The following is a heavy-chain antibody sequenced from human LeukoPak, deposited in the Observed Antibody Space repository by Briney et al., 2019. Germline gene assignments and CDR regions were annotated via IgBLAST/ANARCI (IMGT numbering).Heavy chain of an antibody. CDR1: GYTFTSYY. CDR2: INPSGGST. CDR3: ARGDYDILTGYSKKNIHFDY. Sequence: ASVKVSCKASGYTFTSYYMHWVRQAPGQGLEWMGIINPSGGSTSYAQKFQGRVTMTRDMSTSTVYMELSSLRSEDTAVYYCARGDYDILTGYSKKNIHFDYWGQGTLVTVSS. V-gene: IGHV1-46*01. J-gene: IGHJ4*02. D-gene: IGHD3-9*01.